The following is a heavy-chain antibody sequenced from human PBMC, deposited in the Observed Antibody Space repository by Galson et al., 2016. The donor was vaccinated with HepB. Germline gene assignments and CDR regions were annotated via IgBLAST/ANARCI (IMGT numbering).Heavy chain of an antibody. D-gene: IGHD3-22*01. CDR1: GFTFGDYG. CDR2: IRIRTYGGSP. Sequence: SLRLSCAASGFTFGDYGVSWFRQAPRKGLEWVGFIRIRTYGGSPEYDASVKGRFTISRDDSNSIAYLQMNSLKIEDTAVYYCARDFVGWGGYYYVSDYWGQGTLVTVSS. CDR3: ARDFVGWGGYYYVSDY. J-gene: IGHJ4*02. V-gene: IGHV3-49*03.